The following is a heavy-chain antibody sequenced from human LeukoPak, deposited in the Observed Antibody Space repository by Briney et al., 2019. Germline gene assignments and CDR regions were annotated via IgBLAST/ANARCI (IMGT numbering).Heavy chain of an antibody. CDR3: ARNLRPDFDY. CDR1: GDSVSSSSSA. CDR2: TYYRSKWHN. J-gene: IGHJ4*02. Sequence: SQTLSLTCAISGDSVSSSSSAWSWTRQSPSRGLEWLGRTYYRSKWHNDYAESVKSRITINPDTSKNEFSLQLNSVTPEDTAVYYCARNLRPDFDYWGQGTLVTVSS. V-gene: IGHV6-1*01.